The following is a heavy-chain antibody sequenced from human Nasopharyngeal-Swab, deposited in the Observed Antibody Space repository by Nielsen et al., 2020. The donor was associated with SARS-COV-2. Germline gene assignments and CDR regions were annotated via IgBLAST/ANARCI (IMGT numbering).Heavy chain of an antibody. CDR2: ISSSGSTI. V-gene: IGHV3-11*04. CDR3: AREGRFLDYYYYYGMDV. Sequence: RRQPPGKGQDRVSYISSSGSTIYYADSVKGRFTISRDNAKNSLYLQMNSLRAEDTAVYYCAREGRFLDYYYYYGMDVWGQGTTVTVSS. D-gene: IGHD3-3*01. J-gene: IGHJ6*02.